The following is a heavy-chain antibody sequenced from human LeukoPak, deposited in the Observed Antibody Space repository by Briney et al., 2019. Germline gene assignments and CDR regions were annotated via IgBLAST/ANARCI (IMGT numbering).Heavy chain of an antibody. Sequence: GGSLRLSCAASGFTFSSYGMHWVRQAPGKGLEWVAVIWYDGSRIYYADSVKGRFTISRDNSQNTLFLQMDSLRAEDRAVYYWARRGDSSSWLDYWGQGTLVTVSS. CDR2: IWYDGSRI. CDR3: ARRGDSSSWLDY. V-gene: IGHV3-33*01. D-gene: IGHD6-13*01. J-gene: IGHJ4*02. CDR1: GFTFSSYG.